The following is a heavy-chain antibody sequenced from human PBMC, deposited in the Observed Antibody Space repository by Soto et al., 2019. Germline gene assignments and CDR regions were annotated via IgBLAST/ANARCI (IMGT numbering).Heavy chain of an antibody. Sequence: VEVLESGGGLVQPGGSLRLSCAASGFTFGAYAMSWFRQAPGKGREWVSSITSSGGGTYYADSVKGRFTVSRDNSKNTVYLQMNSLRDEDTAVYYCAKLTAAWGQGTLVTVSS. CDR3: AKLTAA. V-gene: IGHV3-23*01. CDR2: ITSSGGGT. J-gene: IGHJ4*02. D-gene: IGHD6-13*01. CDR1: GFTFGAYA.